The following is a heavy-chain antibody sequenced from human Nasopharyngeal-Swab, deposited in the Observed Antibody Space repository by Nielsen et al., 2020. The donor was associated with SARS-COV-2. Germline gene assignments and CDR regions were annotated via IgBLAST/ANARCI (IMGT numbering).Heavy chain of an antibody. CDR3: ARDRGSYGAYYYGMDV. D-gene: IGHD5-18*01. CDR1: GFTFDDYA. Sequence: SLKISCAASGFTFDDYAMHWVRQAPGKGLEWVSGISWNSGSIGYADSVKGRFTISRDNAKNSLYLQMNSLRDEDTAVYYCARDRGSYGAYYYGMDVWGQGTTVTVSS. V-gene: IGHV3-9*01. CDR2: ISWNSGSI. J-gene: IGHJ6*02.